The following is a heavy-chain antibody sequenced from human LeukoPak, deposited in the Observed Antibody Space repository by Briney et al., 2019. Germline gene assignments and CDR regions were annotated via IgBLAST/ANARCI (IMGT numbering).Heavy chain of an antibody. V-gene: IGHV3-23*01. Sequence: GGSLRLSCAASGFTFSSYAMSWVRQAPGKGLEWVSAISGSGGSTYYADSVKGRFTISRDNSKNTLYLQMNSLRAEDTAVYYCATDAAIFGVVGYYYYGMDVWGQGATVTVSS. CDR3: ATDAAIFGVVGYYYYGMDV. CDR1: GFTFSSYA. CDR2: ISGSGGST. D-gene: IGHD3-3*01. J-gene: IGHJ6*02.